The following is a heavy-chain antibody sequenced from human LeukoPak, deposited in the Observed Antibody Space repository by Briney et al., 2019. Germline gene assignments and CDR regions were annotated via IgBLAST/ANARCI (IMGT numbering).Heavy chain of an antibody. CDR2: IKEDGSKK. Sequence: GGSLRLSCVASGFSFRDYWMSWVRQAPGKGLEWVANIKEDGSKKNHLDSVKGRFTISRDNSKNTVYLEMNSLRAEDTAVYYCARALYYYDSSGYYPYYFDYWGQGTLVTVSS. CDR3: ARALYYYDSSGYYPYYFDY. D-gene: IGHD3-22*01. V-gene: IGHV3-7*03. J-gene: IGHJ4*02. CDR1: GFSFRDYW.